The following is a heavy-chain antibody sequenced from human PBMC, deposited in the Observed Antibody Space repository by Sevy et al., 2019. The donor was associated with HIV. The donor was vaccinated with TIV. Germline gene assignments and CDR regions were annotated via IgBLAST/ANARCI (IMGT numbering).Heavy chain of an antibody. J-gene: IGHJ4*02. D-gene: IGHD2-2*01. CDR1: EFMFSTYA. CDR3: ARNAGNSPDGNPSDY. V-gene: IGHV3-30-3*01. CDR2: ISYDGSSH. Sequence: GGSLRLSCAASEFMFSTYAMHWVRQAPGKGLEWVAVISYDGSSHYYADSVKGRFTISRDNSKNTLFLQMNSLRLEDTAFYYCARNAGNSPDGNPSDYWGQGPLATFSS.